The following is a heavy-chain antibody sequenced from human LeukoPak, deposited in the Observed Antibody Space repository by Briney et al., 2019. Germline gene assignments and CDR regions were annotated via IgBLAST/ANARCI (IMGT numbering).Heavy chain of an antibody. Sequence: GGSLRLSCAASGFTFSNYGMHWVRQAPGKGLEWVAVIWYDGSNKYYADSVKGRFTISRDNSKNTLYLQMNSLRAEDTAVYYCGRDLISAAGIDYWGQGTLVTVSS. CDR1: GFTFSNYG. CDR2: IWYDGSNK. V-gene: IGHV3-33*01. J-gene: IGHJ4*02. D-gene: IGHD6-25*01. CDR3: GRDLISAAGIDY.